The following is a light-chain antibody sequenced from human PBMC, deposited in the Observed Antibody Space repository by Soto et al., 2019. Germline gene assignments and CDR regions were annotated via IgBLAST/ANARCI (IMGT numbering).Light chain of an antibody. CDR3: QQYNSYSGT. J-gene: IGKJ1*01. CDR2: KAS. V-gene: IGKV1-5*03. CDR1: QRISSW. Sequence: DIQMTQSPSTLSASVGDRVTITCRASQRISSWLAWYQQKPGKATKLLIYKASSLESGVPSRFSGSGSGTECTLSISSLQPDDFATYYCQQYNSYSGTFGQGPKVEIK.